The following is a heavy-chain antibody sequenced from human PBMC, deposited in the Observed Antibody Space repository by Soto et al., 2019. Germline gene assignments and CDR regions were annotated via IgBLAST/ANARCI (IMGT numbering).Heavy chain of an antibody. J-gene: IGHJ2*01. CDR1: GFTFSSYA. CDR3: ARDPLWGTAMVLWYFDL. CDR2: ISGSGDST. Sequence: GGSLRLSCAASGFTFSSYAMSWVRQAPGKGLEWVSGISGSGDSTYYAESVKGRFTISRDNSKNTLYLQMNSLRAEDTAVYYCARDPLWGTAMVLWYFDLWGRGTLVTVSS. D-gene: IGHD5-18*01. V-gene: IGHV3-23*01.